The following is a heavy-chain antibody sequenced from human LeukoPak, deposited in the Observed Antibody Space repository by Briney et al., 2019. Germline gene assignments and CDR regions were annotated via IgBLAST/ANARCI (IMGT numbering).Heavy chain of an antibody. J-gene: IGHJ3*02. CDR3: ARVGKYYYDRSGAFDI. CDR2: IYTSGST. CDR1: GGSISTYY. D-gene: IGHD3-22*01. Sequence: SETLSLTCTVSGGSISTYYWSWIRQPAGKGLEWIGSIYTSGSTNYNPSLKSRVTMSVDTSKNHFSLKLSSVTAVDTAIYYCARVGKYYYDRSGAFDIWGQGTMVTVSS. V-gene: IGHV4-4*07.